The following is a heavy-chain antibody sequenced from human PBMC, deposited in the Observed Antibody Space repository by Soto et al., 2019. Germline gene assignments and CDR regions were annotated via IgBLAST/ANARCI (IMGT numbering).Heavy chain of an antibody. J-gene: IGHJ6*02. D-gene: IGHD5-12*01. CDR2: IIPIFGTA. CDR3: ARDRNIVATIYNYYGMDV. V-gene: IGHV1-69*13. CDR1: GGTFSSYA. Sequence: GASVKVSCKASGGTFSSYAISWVRQAPGQGLEWMGGIIPIFGTANYAQKFQGRVTITADESTSTAYMELSSLRSEDTAVYYCARDRNIVATIYNYYGMDVWGQGTTVTVYS.